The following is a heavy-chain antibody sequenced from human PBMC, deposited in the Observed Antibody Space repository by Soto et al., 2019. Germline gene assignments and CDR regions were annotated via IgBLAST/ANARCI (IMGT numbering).Heavy chain of an antibody. J-gene: IGHJ6*02. D-gene: IGHD3-10*01. Sequence: QVTLKESGPVLVNPTETLTLTCTVSGFSLSNARMGVSWIRQPPGKALEWLAHIFSNDEKSYSTSLKSRLTISKDTSKSQVVLTMTNMDPVDTATYYCARIRHRSYDQNYYYYYGMDVWGQGTTVTVSS. CDR2: IFSNDEK. CDR3: ARIRHRSYDQNYYYYYGMDV. V-gene: IGHV2-26*01. CDR1: GFSLSNARMG.